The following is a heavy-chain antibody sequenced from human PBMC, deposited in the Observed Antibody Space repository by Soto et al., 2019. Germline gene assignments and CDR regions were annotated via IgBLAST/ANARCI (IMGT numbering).Heavy chain of an antibody. V-gene: IGHV4-4*07. CDR2: IHASGNT. CDR1: GGYISTYY. CDR3: ARTPGWYFDV. D-gene: IGHD6-19*01. J-gene: IGHJ4*02. Sequence: PSETLSLTCNVSGGYISTYYWSWIRQPAGKGLEWIGRIHASGNTDYNPSLKSRVTMSVDTSKKQFSLRLTSLTAADTAVYYCARTPGWYFDVWGQGTLVTV.